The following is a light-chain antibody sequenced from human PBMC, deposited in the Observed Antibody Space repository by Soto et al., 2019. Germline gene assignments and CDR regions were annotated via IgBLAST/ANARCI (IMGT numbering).Light chain of an antibody. CDR2: ESS. J-gene: IGKJ1*01. Sequence: IVFTQSPCTLSLSQGERATLSFWASQSVSSSYLAWYQQKPGQAPRLLIYESSNRATGIAARFSGSGSGTDFTLTISSLEPEDFAVYYCQQRSNWPHTFGQGTKVDNK. CDR1: QSVSSSY. V-gene: IGKV3-11*01. CDR3: QQRSNWPHT.